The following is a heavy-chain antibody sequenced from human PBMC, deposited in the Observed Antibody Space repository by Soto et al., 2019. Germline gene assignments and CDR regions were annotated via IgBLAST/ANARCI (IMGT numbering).Heavy chain of an antibody. D-gene: IGHD5-18*01. CDR3: AKRRGLWLGMDY. CDR2: ISGSGGST. CDR1: GFTFSSYA. V-gene: IGHV3-23*01. Sequence: GASVKVSCKASGFTFSSYAMSWVRQAPGKGLEWVSAISGSGGSTYYADSVKGRFTISRDNSKNTLYLQMNSLRAEDTAVYYCAKRRGLWLGMDYWGQGTLVTVSS. J-gene: IGHJ4*02.